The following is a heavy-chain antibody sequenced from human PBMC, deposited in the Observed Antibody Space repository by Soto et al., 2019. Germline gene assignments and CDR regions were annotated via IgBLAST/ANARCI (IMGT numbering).Heavy chain of an antibody. J-gene: IGHJ4*02. D-gene: IGHD6-6*01. V-gene: IGHV4-30-2*01. Sequence: QLQLQESGSGLVKPSQALSLTCAVSGGSISSGGYSWSWIRQPPGKGLEWIGYIYHSGSTYYNPSLRRRVTISVDRSKNQFSLKLSSVTAADTAVYYCAGGIAARPLGYWGQGTLVTVSS. CDR3: AGGIAARPLGY. CDR1: GGSISSGGYS. CDR2: IYHSGST.